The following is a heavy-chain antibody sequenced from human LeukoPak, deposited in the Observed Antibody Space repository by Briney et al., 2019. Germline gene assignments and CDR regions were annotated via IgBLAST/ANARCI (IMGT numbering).Heavy chain of an antibody. Sequence: ASVKVSCKASGYTFTGYYMHWVRQAPGQGLEWMGRINPNSGGTNYIQKFQGRVTMTTDTPTSTAYMELRSLRSDDTAVYYCARAAGNTWFDPWGQGTLVTVSS. CDR3: ARAAGNTWFDP. CDR2: INPNSGGT. CDR1: GYTFTGYY. V-gene: IGHV1-2*06. J-gene: IGHJ5*02.